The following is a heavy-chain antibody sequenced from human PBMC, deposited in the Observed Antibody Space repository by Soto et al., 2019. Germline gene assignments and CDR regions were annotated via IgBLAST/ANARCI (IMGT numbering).Heavy chain of an antibody. J-gene: IGHJ4*02. CDR2: IYYSGDT. Sequence: QVQLQESGPGLVKPSQTLSLTCTVSGVSISHGAYYWSWIRQLPGKGLEWIGYIYYSGDTQYNPSLKSRITVSIDTSKNLFSLTMNSVTAADTAMYFCARVDSASWLDYWGQGTLVTVSS. CDR1: GVSISHGAYY. CDR3: ARVDSASWLDY. V-gene: IGHV4-31*03. D-gene: IGHD6-13*01.